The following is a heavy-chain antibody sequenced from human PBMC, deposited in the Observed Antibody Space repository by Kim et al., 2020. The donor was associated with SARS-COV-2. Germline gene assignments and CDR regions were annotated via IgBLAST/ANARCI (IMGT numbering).Heavy chain of an antibody. J-gene: IGHJ4*02. V-gene: IGHV3-13*04. CDR2: IGTSGDT. Sequence: GWSLRLSCAASGFTFSSYDMNWVRQGTGKGLEWVSTIGTSGDTDYAASVKGRFTISRENAKNSLHLQLNSLRVGDTAVYYCARAKSGWYGDYFDLWGQGT. CDR3: ARAKSGWYGDYFDL. D-gene: IGHD6-19*01. CDR1: GFTFSSYD.